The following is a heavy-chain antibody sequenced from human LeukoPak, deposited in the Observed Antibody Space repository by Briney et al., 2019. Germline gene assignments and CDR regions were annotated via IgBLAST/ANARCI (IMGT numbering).Heavy chain of an antibody. D-gene: IGHD3-9*01. J-gene: IGHJ5*02. CDR2: IIPIFGTA. V-gene: IGHV1-69*06. CDR1: GGTFISYA. Sequence: SVTVSCKASGGTFISYAISWVRQAPGQGLEWMGGIIPIFGTANYAQKFQGRVTITADKSTSTAYMELSSLRSEDTAVYYCAREPSFYDILTGYSNEWWFDPWGQGTLVTVSS. CDR3: AREPSFYDILTGYSNEWWFDP.